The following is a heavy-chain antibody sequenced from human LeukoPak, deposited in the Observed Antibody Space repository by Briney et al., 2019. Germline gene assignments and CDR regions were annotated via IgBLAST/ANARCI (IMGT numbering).Heavy chain of an antibody. CDR3: AHSLSGSGTYVFDY. CDR1: GFSLSTSGVS. D-gene: IGHD3-10*01. Sequence: SGPTLVNPTQTLTLTCTFSGFSLSTSGVSVGWIRQPPGRALESLALIYWDDDKRYSPSLKNRLTITKDTSKNQVVLTMTNMDPVDTATYYCAHSLSGSGTYVFDYWGQGTLVTVSS. J-gene: IGHJ4*02. CDR2: IYWDDDK. V-gene: IGHV2-5*02.